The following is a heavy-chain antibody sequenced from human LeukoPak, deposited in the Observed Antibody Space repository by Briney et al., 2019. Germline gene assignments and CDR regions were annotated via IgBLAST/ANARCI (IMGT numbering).Heavy chain of an antibody. J-gene: IGHJ4*02. D-gene: IGHD3-16*01. Sequence: SQTLSLTCVIPGDSVSSDSSTWDWIRQSPSRGLEWLVRTYYRTRWIIEYAPSVRSRLILNTDTSKNQLSLHLSFVTPEDTAVYYCVRRGDNNAYYDFWGPGTRVIVSS. CDR2: TYYRTRWII. V-gene: IGHV6-1*01. CDR3: VRRGDNNAYYDF. CDR1: GDSVSSDSST.